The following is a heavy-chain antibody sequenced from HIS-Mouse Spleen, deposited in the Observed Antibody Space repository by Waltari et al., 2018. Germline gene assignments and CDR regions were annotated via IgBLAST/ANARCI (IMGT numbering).Heavy chain of an antibody. CDR1: GGSFSGYY. Sequence: QVQLQQWGAGLLKPSETLSLTCAVYGGSFSGYYWSWIRQPPGKGLEWMGEITHSGSTTSTPSLTSRVTISVDTSKNQFSLKLSSVTAADTAVYYCARGLAARFDYWGQGTLVTVSS. V-gene: IGHV4-34*01. CDR3: ARGLAARFDY. J-gene: IGHJ4*02. CDR2: ITHSGST. D-gene: IGHD6-6*01.